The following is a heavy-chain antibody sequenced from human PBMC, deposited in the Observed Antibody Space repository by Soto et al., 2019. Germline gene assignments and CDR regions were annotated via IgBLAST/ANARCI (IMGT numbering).Heavy chain of an antibody. D-gene: IGHD2-15*01. V-gene: IGHV4-59*01. CDR1: GGSIDSYY. Sequence: SATLSLSCTVAGGSIDSYYWSWIRQPPGKGLEWIGYIYYSGSTKYNPSLKSRVTISVDTSKNQFSLNLSSVTAADTAVYYCARGGFDGVLVVAATPDAFDTWGQGTMVT. J-gene: IGHJ3*02. CDR2: IYYSGST. CDR3: ARGGFDGVLVVAATPDAFDT.